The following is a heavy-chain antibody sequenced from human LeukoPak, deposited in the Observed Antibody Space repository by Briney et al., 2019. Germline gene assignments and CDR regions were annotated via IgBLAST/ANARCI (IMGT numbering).Heavy chain of an antibody. Sequence: GGSLRLSCAASGFTFSNAWMSWVRQAPGKGLEWVGRIKSKTDGGTTDYAAPVKGRFTISRDDSKNTLYLQMNSLRAEDTAVYYCAKDGVWEGVTPGEYFQHWGQGTLVTVSS. CDR1: GFTFSNAW. CDR3: AKDGVWEGVTPGEYFQH. V-gene: IGHV3-15*01. CDR2: IKSKTDGGTT. J-gene: IGHJ1*01. D-gene: IGHD4-23*01.